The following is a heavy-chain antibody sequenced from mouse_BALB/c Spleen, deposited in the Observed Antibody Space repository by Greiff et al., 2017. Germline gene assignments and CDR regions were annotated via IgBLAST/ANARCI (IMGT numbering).Heavy chain of an antibody. CDR1: GYTFTSYT. J-gene: IGHJ3*01. Sequence: QVQLQQSGAELARPGASVKMSCKASGYTFTSYTMHWVKQRPGQGLEWIGYINPSSGYTNYKQKFKDKATLTADKSSSTAYMQLSSLTSEDSAVYYCASPLLRLRAWFAYWGQGTLVTVSA. CDR2: INPSSGYT. D-gene: IGHD1-2*01. V-gene: IGHV1-4*01. CDR3: ASPLLRLRAWFAY.